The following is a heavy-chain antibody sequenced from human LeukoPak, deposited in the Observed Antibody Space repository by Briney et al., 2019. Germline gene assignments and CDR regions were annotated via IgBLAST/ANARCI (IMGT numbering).Heavy chain of an antibody. CDR1: GFTFSSYG. D-gene: IGHD1-26*01. CDR3: AKVGSGSLSRYDY. CDR2: ISGSGGST. V-gene: IGHV3-23*01. Sequence: GGSLRLSCAASGFTFSSYGMSWVRQAPGKGLKWVSTISGSGGSTYYADSVKGRFTISRDNSKNTLYLQMNSLRAEDTAVYYCAKVGSGSLSRYDYWGQGTLVTVSS. J-gene: IGHJ4*02.